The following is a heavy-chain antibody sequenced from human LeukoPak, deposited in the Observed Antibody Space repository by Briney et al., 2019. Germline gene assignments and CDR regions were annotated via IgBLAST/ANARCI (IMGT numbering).Heavy chain of an antibody. D-gene: IGHD3-9*01. CDR1: GGSISSYY. J-gene: IGHJ5*02. V-gene: IGHV4-59*08. CDR3: ARGRSYYDILTGRYWFDP. CDR2: IYYSGST. Sequence: SETLSLTCTVSGGSISSYYWSWIRQPPGKGLEWIGYIYYSGSTNYNPSLKSRVTISVDTSKNQFSLKLSSVTAADTAVYYCARGRSYYDILTGRYWFDPWGQGTLVTVSS.